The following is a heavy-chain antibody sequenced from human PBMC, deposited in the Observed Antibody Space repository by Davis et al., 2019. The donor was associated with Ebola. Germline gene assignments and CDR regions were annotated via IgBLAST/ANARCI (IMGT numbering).Heavy chain of an antibody. J-gene: IGHJ4*02. Sequence: ASVKVSCKTSGYTFTNYGITWVRQAPGQGLEWMGWINPHNGNTNYAQNVQGRVTMTTDTSTSTAYMEVGSLRSDDTALYFCARAQFPTTSDHWGQGTLVIVSS. CDR1: GYTFTNYG. CDR3: ARAQFPTTSDH. V-gene: IGHV1-18*04. D-gene: IGHD1-1*01. CDR2: INPHNGNT.